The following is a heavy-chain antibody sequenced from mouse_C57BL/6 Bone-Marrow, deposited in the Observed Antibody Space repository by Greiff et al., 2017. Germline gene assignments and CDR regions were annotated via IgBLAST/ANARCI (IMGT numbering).Heavy chain of an antibody. Sequence: EVKLVESGGDLVKPGGSLKLSCAASGFTFSSYGMSWVRQTPDKRLEWVATISSGGSYTYYPDSVKGRFTISRDNAKNTLYLQMSSLKSEDTAMYYCARHSNYLYDYAMDYWGQGTSVTVSS. J-gene: IGHJ4*01. V-gene: IGHV5-6*01. CDR1: GFTFSSYG. CDR3: ARHSNYLYDYAMDY. CDR2: ISSGGSYT. D-gene: IGHD2-5*01.